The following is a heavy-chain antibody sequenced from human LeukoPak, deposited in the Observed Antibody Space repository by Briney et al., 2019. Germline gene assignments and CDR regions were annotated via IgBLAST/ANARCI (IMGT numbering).Heavy chain of an antibody. D-gene: IGHD3-10*01. CDR1: GFTFSDYY. CDR3: ARGKYYYGSGNYYIPSLFDY. Sequence: PGGSLRLSCAASGFTFSDYYMSWIRQAPGKGLEWVSYISSSGSTMYYADSVKGRFTISRDNAKNSLCLQMNSLRAEDTAVYYCARGKYYYGSGNYYIPSLFDYWGQGTLVTVSS. CDR2: ISSSGSTM. V-gene: IGHV3-11*01. J-gene: IGHJ4*02.